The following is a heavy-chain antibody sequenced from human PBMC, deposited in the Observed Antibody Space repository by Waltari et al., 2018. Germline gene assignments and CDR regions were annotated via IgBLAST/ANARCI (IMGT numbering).Heavy chain of an antibody. CDR2: IYHSGST. CDR3: ARWSVVVITTSSWFDP. CDR1: GGSISSSNW. V-gene: IGHV4-4*02. J-gene: IGHJ5*02. D-gene: IGHD3-22*01. Sequence: QVQLQESGPGLVKPSGTLSLTCAVSGGSISSSNWWRWVRPPPGKGLEWIGEIYHSGSTNYNPSLKSRVTISVDKSKNQFSLKLSSVTAADTAVYYCARWSVVVITTSSWFDPWGQGTLVTVSS.